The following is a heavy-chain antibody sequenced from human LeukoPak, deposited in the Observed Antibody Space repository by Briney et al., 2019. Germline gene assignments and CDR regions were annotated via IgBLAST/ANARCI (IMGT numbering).Heavy chain of an antibody. CDR2: IYYSGST. D-gene: IGHD3-10*01. V-gene: IGHV4-30-4*01. Sequence: SETLSLTCTVSGGSISSGDYYWSWIRQPPGKGLEWIGYIYYSGSTYYNPSLKSRVTISVDTSKNQFSLKLSSVTAADTAVYYCASFPVRGVGEFDPWGQGTLVTVSS. CDR3: ASFPVRGVGEFDP. J-gene: IGHJ5*02. CDR1: GGSISSGDYY.